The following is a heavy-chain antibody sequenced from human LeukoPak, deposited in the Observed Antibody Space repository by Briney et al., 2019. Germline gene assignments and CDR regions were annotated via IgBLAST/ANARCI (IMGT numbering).Heavy chain of an antibody. J-gene: IGHJ5*01. D-gene: IGHD2-15*01. CDR1: GVSLSSYG. CDR2: LPYDGSYN. V-gene: IGHV3-30*02. CDR3: AAAGLGVAHWIDS. Sequence: GGSLRLSCLVSGVSLSSYGMHWVRQAPGKGLEWLAWLPYDGSYNLTAASLKGRFAISKDISTNTLYLDMGSLTAEDTAVYYCAAAGLGVAHWIDSWGQGTLVTVSS.